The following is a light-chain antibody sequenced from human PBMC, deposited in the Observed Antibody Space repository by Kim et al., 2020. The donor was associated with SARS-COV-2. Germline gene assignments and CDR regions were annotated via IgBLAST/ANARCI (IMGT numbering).Light chain of an antibody. CDR3: QVWDSSSDRV. CDR2: YDS. CDR1: NIGSKS. V-gene: IGLV3-21*04. J-gene: IGLJ3*02. Sequence: SYELTQPPSVSVAPGKTARITCGGNNIGSKSVHWYQQKPGQAPVLVIYYDSDRPSGIPERFSGSNSGNTATLTISRVEAGDEADYYCQVWDSSSDRVFGGGTPLTVL.